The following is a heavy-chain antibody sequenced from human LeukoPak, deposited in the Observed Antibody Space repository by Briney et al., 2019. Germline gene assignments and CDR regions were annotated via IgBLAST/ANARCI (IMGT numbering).Heavy chain of an antibody. CDR1: GFTVSSNY. J-gene: IGHJ5*02. V-gene: IGHV3-53*01. Sequence: PGGSLRLSCAASGFTVSSNYMSWVRQAPGKGLEWVSVIYSGGSTYYADSVKGRFTISRGNSKNTLYLQMNSLRAEDTAVYYCARVTTVTYKFDPWGQGTLVTVSS. CDR3: ARVTTVTYKFDP. CDR2: IYSGGST. D-gene: IGHD4-11*01.